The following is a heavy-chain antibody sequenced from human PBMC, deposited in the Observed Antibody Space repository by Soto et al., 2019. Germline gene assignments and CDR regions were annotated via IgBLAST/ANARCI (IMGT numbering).Heavy chain of an antibody. CDR1: GYTFTGYY. Sequence: ASVKVSCKASGYTFTGYYMHWVRQAPVQGLEWMGWINPNSGGTNYAQKFQGRVTMTRDTSISTAYMELSRLRSDDTAVYYCARDTQELLWFGELSDYYYGMDVWGQGTTVTVSS. CDR3: ARDTQELLWFGELSDYYYGMDV. D-gene: IGHD3-10*01. CDR2: INPNSGGT. V-gene: IGHV1-2*02. J-gene: IGHJ6*02.